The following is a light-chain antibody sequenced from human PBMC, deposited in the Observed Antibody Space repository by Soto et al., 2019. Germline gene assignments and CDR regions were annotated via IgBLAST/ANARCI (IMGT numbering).Light chain of an antibody. Sequence: EIVLTQSPGTLSLSPGERATLSCRASQSVSSSYLVWYQQKPGQAPRLLIYGASNRATGIPDRFSGSGSGTDFTLTISRLEPEDFAVNYCQQSGSSPLYTFGQGTKLEIK. V-gene: IGKV3-20*01. J-gene: IGKJ2*01. CDR2: GAS. CDR1: QSVSSSY. CDR3: QQSGSSPLYT.